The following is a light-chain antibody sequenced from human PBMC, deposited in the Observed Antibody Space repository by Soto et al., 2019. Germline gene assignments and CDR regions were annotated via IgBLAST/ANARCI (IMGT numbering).Light chain of an antibody. J-gene: IGKJ1*01. Sequence: DIQMTQSPSTLSASVGARVPITCRASQSISSWLAWYQQKPGKAPKLLIYDASSLESGVPSRFSGSGSGTEFTLTISSLQPDDFATYYCQQYNSYSPLTFGQGTKVDIK. CDR2: DAS. V-gene: IGKV1-5*01. CDR1: QSISSW. CDR3: QQYNSYSPLT.